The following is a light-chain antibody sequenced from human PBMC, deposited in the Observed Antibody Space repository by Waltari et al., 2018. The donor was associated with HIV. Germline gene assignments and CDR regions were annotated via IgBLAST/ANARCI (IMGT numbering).Light chain of an antibody. CDR1: QSVVDSSNNKNY. Sequence: DIVMTQSPDSLAVSLGERATINCKSSQSVVDSSNNKNYLAWYQHKPGQLPNLLIFWASTRESVVPDRFSVSGSGTDFTLTISSLQAEDVAVYYCQQYYSKPPTFGHGTKVEI. J-gene: IGKJ1*01. V-gene: IGKV4-1*01. CDR3: QQYYSKPPT. CDR2: WAS.